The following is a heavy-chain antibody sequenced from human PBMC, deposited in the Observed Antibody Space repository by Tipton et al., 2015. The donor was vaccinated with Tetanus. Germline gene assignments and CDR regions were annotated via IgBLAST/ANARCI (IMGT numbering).Heavy chain of an antibody. D-gene: IGHD2-15*01. J-gene: IGHJ4*02. V-gene: IGHV3-33*01. CDR3: ARKADCSGGSCFSGDFDT. CDR2: SWYDGTDK. CDR1: GFIFSSYG. Sequence: SLRLSCAASGFIFSSYGIHWVRQAPGKGLEWVAVSWYDGTDKYYADSVKGRFTISRDNSKNALYLQMNSLRAEDTAVYYCARKADCSGGSCFSGDFDTWGQGTQVTVSS.